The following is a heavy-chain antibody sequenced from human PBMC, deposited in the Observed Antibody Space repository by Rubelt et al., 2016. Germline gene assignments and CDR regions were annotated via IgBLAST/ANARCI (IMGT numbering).Heavy chain of an antibody. V-gene: IGHV1-69*01. CDR2: IIPIFGTA. Sequence: QVQLVQSGAEVKKPGSSVKVSCKASGGTFSSYAISWVRQAPGQGLEWMGGIIPIFGTANYAQKFQGRVAMTADEYTGTAYMELSILRSENTAVYYCARELVPAAPGFYYGMDVWGQGTTVTVSS. CDR1: GGTFSSYA. J-gene: IGHJ6*02. D-gene: IGHD2-2*01. CDR3: ARELVPAAPGFYYGMDV.